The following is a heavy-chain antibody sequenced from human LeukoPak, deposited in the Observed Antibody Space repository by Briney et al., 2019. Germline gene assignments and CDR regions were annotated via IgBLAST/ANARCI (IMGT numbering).Heavy chain of an antibody. CDR3: ARDPYAPPSSDLQRFDS. Sequence: GASVTVSCAASGYIFTNYAINWVRQAPGQGLEWMGWITTSTGNPTYAQGFTGRFVFSSDTSVSTAYLQISSLRAEDTAVYYCARDPYAPPSSDLQRFDSWGQGTLVTVSS. CDR2: ITTSTGNP. J-gene: IGHJ5*01. CDR1: GYIFTNYA. V-gene: IGHV7-4-1*02. D-gene: IGHD6-19*01.